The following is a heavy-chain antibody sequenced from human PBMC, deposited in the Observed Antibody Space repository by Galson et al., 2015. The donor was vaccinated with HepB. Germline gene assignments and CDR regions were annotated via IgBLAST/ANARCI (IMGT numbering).Heavy chain of an antibody. V-gene: IGHV3-33*01. CDR2: IWYDGSQK. CDR1: GFTFTIYG. Sequence: SLRLSCASSGFTFTIYGMHWVRQAPGKGLEWVAGIWYDGSQKYYGDSVKGRFTISRDNSTNTVSLQMNNLRADDTSLYYCARECGGWSAPQVRLFDLWGRGTLVTVSS. CDR3: ARECGGWSAPQVRLFDL. J-gene: IGHJ2*01. D-gene: IGHD3-3*01.